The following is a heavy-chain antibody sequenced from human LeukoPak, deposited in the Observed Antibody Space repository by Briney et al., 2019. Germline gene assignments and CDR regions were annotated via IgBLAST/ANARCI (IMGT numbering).Heavy chain of an antibody. CDR3: AGGRGLNV. CDR2: FYSGGAT. V-gene: IGHV3-53*01. D-gene: IGHD2-15*01. Sequence: PGGSLRLACAASGFIVSANYMSWVRQTPGKGLEWVSIFYSGGATFYVDSVKGRFTISRDNSKNMLYLQMNSLRAEDTAGYYCAGGRGLNVWGQGTTVTVSS. CDR1: GFIVSANY. J-gene: IGHJ6*02.